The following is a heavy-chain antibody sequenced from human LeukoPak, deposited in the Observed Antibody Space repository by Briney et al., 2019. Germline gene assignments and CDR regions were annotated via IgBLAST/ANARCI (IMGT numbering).Heavy chain of an antibody. V-gene: IGHV3-23*01. CDR2: ISNDGGGT. CDR3: AKGSSAYFFDL. J-gene: IGHJ4*02. Sequence: GGSLRLSCAASGFIFNHYGLVWVRQAPGKGLEWVSAISNDGGGTTYADFVKGRFTISRDNSKNTLFLQMDSLRAEDTALYYCAKGSSAYFFDLWGQGTLVTVSS. D-gene: IGHD3-22*01. CDR1: GFIFNHYG.